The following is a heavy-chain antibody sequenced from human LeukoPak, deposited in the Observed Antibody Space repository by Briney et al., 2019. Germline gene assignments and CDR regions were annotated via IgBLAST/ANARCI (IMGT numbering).Heavy chain of an antibody. CDR2: IYYSGST. Sequence: SETLSLTCTVSGGSISSYYWSWIRQPPGEGLEWIGYIYYSGSTNYNPSLKSRVTMSVDTSKNQFSLKLSSVTAADTAVYYCARGPVGPTIPFDYWDQGTLVTVSS. J-gene: IGHJ4*02. CDR1: GGSISSYY. D-gene: IGHD1-26*01. CDR3: ARGPVGPTIPFDY. V-gene: IGHV4-59*01.